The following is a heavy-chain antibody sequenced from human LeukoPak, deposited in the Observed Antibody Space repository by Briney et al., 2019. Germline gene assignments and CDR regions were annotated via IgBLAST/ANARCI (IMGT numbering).Heavy chain of an antibody. CDR2: IYYSGST. CDR1: GGSISSYY. Sequence: SETLSLTCTVSGGSISSYYWSWIRQPPGKGLEWIGYIYYSGSTNYNPSLKSRVTISVDTSKNQFSLKLSSVTAADTAVYYCATDGSSWYSLDYWGQGTLVTVSS. D-gene: IGHD6-13*01. V-gene: IGHV4-59*01. CDR3: ATDGSSWYSLDY. J-gene: IGHJ4*02.